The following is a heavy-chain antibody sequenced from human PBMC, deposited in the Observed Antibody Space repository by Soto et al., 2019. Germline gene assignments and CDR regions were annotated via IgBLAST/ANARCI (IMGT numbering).Heavy chain of an antibody. J-gene: IGHJ4*02. D-gene: IGHD6-19*01. CDR1: GFTSSNYG. Sequence: GGSLRLSCVASGFTSSNYGMHWVRQAPGKGLEWVAVIWYDGGNKYYADSVKGRFTISRDNSKNTLYLQMTSLRVEDTAVYYCAGQEFSTGWQAVDYRGQGTLVTVSS. CDR2: IWYDGGNK. V-gene: IGHV3-33*01. CDR3: AGQEFSTGWQAVDY.